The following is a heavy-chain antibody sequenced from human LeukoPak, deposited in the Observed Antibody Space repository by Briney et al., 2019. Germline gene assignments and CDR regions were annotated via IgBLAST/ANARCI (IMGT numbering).Heavy chain of an antibody. Sequence: PSQTLSLTCTVSGGSISSGGYYWNWIRQHPGKGLEWIGYIYYSGSTHYNPSLKSRVTISVDTSNNQFSLKLSSVTAADTAVYYCATVPLGIYLRPLDYWCQGSLVTVSS. CDR1: GGSISSGGYY. CDR2: IYYSGST. V-gene: IGHV4-31*03. D-gene: IGHD1-14*01. CDR3: ATVPLGIYLRPLDY. J-gene: IGHJ4*02.